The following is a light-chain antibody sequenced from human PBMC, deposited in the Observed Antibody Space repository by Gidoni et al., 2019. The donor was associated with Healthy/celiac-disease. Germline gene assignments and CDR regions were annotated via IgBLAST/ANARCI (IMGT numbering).Light chain of an antibody. CDR1: QSISDW. J-gene: IGKJ1*01. V-gene: IGKV1-5*03. CDR2: KAS. Sequence: DIQMTQSPSTLSASVGDRVTITCRASQSISDWLAWYQQKPGEAPNLLIYKASRLESGVPSRFSGSGSGTEFALTISSLQPNDSATYYCQHYGSLWTFXXXTKVEIK. CDR3: QHYGSLWT.